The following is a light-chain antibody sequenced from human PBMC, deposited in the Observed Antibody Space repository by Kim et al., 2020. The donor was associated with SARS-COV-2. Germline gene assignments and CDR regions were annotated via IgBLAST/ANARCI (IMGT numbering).Light chain of an antibody. V-gene: IGLV3-19*01. Sequence: ALGQTVTLTCQGDSLRKYYATWYQQRPGQAPTLVLYGKYDRPSGIPDRFSGSASGNTASLTITGAQAEDEGDYYCSSRDSTGDHVVFGGGTQLTVL. J-gene: IGLJ3*02. CDR3: SSRDSTGDHVV. CDR1: SLRKYY. CDR2: GKY.